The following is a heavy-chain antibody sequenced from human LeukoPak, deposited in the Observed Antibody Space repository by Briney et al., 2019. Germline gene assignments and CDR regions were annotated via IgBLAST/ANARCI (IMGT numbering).Heavy chain of an antibody. CDR2: INPTGGST. Sequence: ASVTVSCKASGYTFTSYYMHWVRQAPGQGLECMGLINPTGGSTGYAQKFQGRVTMTRDMSTSTDYMELSSLRSEDTAIYYCARDNSVGDNAWWFDPWGQGTLVTVSS. CDR1: GYTFTSYY. CDR3: ARDNSVGDNAWWFDP. V-gene: IGHV1-46*01. D-gene: IGHD1-26*01. J-gene: IGHJ5*02.